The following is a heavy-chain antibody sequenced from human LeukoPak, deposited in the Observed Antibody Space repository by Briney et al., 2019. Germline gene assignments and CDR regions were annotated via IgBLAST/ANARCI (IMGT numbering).Heavy chain of an antibody. J-gene: IGHJ4*02. CDR2: IYYSGST. CDR3: AREEAGSYAFAY. V-gene: IGHV4-39*07. Sequence: SETLSLTCTVSGGSISSSSYYWGWIRQPPGKGLEWIGSIYYSGSTYYNPSLKSRVTISVDTSKNQFSLQLNSVIPEDTAVYYCAREEAGSYAFAYWGQGTLVTVSS. D-gene: IGHD5-18*01. CDR1: GGSISSSSYY.